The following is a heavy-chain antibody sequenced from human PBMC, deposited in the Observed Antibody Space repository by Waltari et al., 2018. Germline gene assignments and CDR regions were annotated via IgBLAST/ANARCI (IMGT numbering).Heavy chain of an antibody. V-gene: IGHV3-9*01. CDR3: AKDMRLRGILITSVDF. J-gene: IGHJ4*02. CDR2: ISWNGGTI. D-gene: IGHD3-10*01. Sequence: EVQLVESGGGLVQPGGSLRLSCAASGLTFDDFAMPWVRLVAGRGLGWVWAISWNGGTIAYADSVKGRCTISRDNTKSSLHLQMHSLRTEDTAVYYCAKDMRLRGILITSVDFWGQGIPVTVSS. CDR1: GLTFDDFA.